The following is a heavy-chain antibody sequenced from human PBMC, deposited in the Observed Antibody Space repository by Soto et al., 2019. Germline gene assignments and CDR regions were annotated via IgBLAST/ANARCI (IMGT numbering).Heavy chain of an antibody. D-gene: IGHD6-6*01. J-gene: IGHJ4*02. CDR2: IKQDGSEK. Sequence: PGGSLRLSCAASGFTFSSYWMSWVRQAPGKGLEWVANIKQDGSEKYYVDSVKGRFTISRDNAKNSLYLQMNSLRAEDTAVYYCARDITLYSSSSGTFDYWGQGTLVTVSS. V-gene: IGHV3-7*01. CDR1: GFTFSSYW. CDR3: ARDITLYSSSSGTFDY.